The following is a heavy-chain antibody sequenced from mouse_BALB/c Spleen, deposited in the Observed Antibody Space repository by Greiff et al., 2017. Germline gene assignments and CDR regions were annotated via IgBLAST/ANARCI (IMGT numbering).Heavy chain of an antibody. Sequence: VQLQQSGAELVKPGASVKLSCTASGFNFKDTYMHWVKQRPEQGLEWIGRIDPANGNTKYDPKFQGKATITADTSSNTAYLQLSSLTSEDTAVYYCASTLSRYGYDAWFAYWGQGTLVTVSA. CDR2: IDPANGNT. CDR1: GFNFKDTY. V-gene: IGHV14-3*02. D-gene: IGHD2-2*01. CDR3: ASTLSRYGYDAWFAY. J-gene: IGHJ3*01.